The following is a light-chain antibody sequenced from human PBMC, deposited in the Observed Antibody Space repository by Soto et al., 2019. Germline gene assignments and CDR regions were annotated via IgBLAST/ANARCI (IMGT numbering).Light chain of an antibody. Sequence: DIPMTQAPSTLSASVGDRITITCRASQTISSWLAWYQQKPGKAPNLLIYDASTLESGVPSRFSGSGSGTEFTLTISSLQPDDFATYYCQQYKSALYTFGQGTKLEI. V-gene: IGKV1-5*01. CDR1: QTISSW. CDR2: DAS. J-gene: IGKJ2*01. CDR3: QQYKSALYT.